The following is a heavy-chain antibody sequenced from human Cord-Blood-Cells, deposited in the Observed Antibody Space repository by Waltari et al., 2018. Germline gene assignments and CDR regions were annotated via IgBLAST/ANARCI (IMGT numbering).Heavy chain of an antibody. CDR1: GGSFSGYY. CDR3: ARAMTRVAFDI. V-gene: IGHV4-34*01. CDR2: INHSGSP. Sequence: QVQLQQWGAGLLKPSETLSLTCAVYGGSFSGYYWSWIRQPQGKGLEWIGEINHSGSPNYNPSLKSRVTISVDTSKNQFSLKLCSVTAADTAVYYCARAMTRVAFDIWGQGTMVTVSS. J-gene: IGHJ3*02. D-gene: IGHD4-17*01.